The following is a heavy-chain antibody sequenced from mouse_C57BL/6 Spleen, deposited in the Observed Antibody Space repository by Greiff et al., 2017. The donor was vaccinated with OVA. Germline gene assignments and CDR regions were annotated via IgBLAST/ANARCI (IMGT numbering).Heavy chain of an antibody. CDR3: TTGYGSSYWFAY. Sequence: EVQVVESGAELVRPGASVKLSCTASGFNIKDDYMHWVKQRPEQGLEWIGWIDPENGDTEYASKFQGKATITADTSSNTAYLQLSSLTSEDTAVYYCTTGYGSSYWFAYWGQGTLVTVSA. V-gene: IGHV14-4*01. D-gene: IGHD1-1*01. CDR2: IDPENGDT. J-gene: IGHJ3*01. CDR1: GFNIKDDY.